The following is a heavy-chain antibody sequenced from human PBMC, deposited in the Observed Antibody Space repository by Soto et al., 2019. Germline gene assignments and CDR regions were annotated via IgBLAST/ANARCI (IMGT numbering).Heavy chain of an antibody. CDR1: GDSISSSNW. CDR2: IYHSGTT. CDR3: AFRRDGRPHYDS. V-gene: IGHV4-4*02. Sequence: PSETLSLTCAVSGDSISSSNWWTWVRQPPGKGLEWIGEIYHSGTTNYNPSLTSRVTISVDKSKNQFSLNLSSVTAADTAVYYCAFRRDGRPHYDSWGQGTLVTVSS. D-gene: IGHD1-26*01. J-gene: IGHJ4*02.